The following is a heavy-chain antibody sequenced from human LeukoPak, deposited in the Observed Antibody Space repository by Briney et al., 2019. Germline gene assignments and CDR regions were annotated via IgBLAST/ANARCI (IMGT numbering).Heavy chain of an antibody. CDR3: ARASRWYSSSWFAFFDY. J-gene: IGHJ4*02. CDR1: GDSISSSGYY. D-gene: IGHD6-13*01. Sequence: PSETLSLTCSVSGDSISSSGYYWGWIRQPPGKGLACIGNIHHSGSTYYNPSLKSRVTISVDTSKNQFSLKLSSVTAADTAVYYCARASRWYSSSWFAFFDYWGQGTLVTVSS. CDR2: IHHSGST. V-gene: IGHV4-39*07.